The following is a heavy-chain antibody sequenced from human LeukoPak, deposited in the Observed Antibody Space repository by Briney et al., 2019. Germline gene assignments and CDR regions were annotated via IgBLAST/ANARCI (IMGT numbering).Heavy chain of an antibody. J-gene: IGHJ4*02. V-gene: IGHV4-61*01. CDR2: IYYSGST. CDR3: AREIYDNSAYFDY. CDR1: GGFISSSSYY. Sequence: SETLSLTCTVSGGFISSSSYYWGWIRQPPGKGLEWIGYIYYSGSTNYNPSLKSRVTISVDTSKNQFSLKLSSVTAADTAVYYCAREIYDNSAYFDYWGQGTLVTVSS. D-gene: IGHD3-22*01.